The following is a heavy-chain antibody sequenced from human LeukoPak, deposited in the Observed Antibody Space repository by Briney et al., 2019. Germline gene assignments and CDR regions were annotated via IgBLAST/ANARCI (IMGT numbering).Heavy chain of an antibody. CDR1: GGSISSGDYY. D-gene: IGHD6-13*01. Sequence: SQTLSLTCTVSGGSISSGDYYWSWIRQPPGKGLEWIRYIYCSGSTYYNPSLKSRVTISVDTSKNQFSLKLSSVTAADTAVYYCARVPEPVSSGSWYEGDWFHPWGQGTLVTVSS. CDR3: ARVPEPVSSGSWYEGDWFHP. J-gene: IGHJ5*02. CDR2: IYCSGST. V-gene: IGHV4-30-4*08.